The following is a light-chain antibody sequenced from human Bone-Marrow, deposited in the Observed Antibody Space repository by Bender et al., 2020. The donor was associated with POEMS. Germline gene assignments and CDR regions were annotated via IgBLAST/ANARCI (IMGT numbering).Light chain of an antibody. CDR2: DNI. V-gene: IGLV1-40*01. Sequence: QSTLTQPPSVSGAPGQRVTISCTGSNSNIGVGYDVHWYQHLPGSAPKVLIYDNIKRPSGVPDRFSGSNSGTSASLAISGLLSDDEADFYCATWDDSLNGWVFGGGTKLTVL. CDR3: ATWDDSLNGWV. J-gene: IGLJ3*02. CDR1: NSNIGVGYD.